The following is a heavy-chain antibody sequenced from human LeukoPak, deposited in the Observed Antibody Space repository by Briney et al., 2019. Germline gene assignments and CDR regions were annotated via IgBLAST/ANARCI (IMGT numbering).Heavy chain of an antibody. CDR2: MNPNSGNT. Sequence: ASVKVSCKASGYTFTSYDINWVRQATGQGLEWMGWMNPNSGNTGYAQKFQGRVTMTRNTSISTAYMELSSLRSEDTAVYYCARGEGGGNYYYYGTDVWGQGTTVTVSS. D-gene: IGHD3-16*01. J-gene: IGHJ6*02. CDR1: GYTFTSYD. V-gene: IGHV1-8*01. CDR3: ARGEGGGNYYYYGTDV.